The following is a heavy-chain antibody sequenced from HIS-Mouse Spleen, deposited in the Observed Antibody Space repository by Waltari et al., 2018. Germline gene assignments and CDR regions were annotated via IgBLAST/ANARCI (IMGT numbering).Heavy chain of an antibody. CDR3: ARGRYSSSWYYFDY. CDR1: VYTFTGYY. D-gene: IGHD6-13*01. V-gene: IGHV1-2*02. CDR2: VNPNRGCT. Sequence: QVQLVQSGAEVKKPGASVKVSCKASVYTFTGYYMHWVRQAPGQGLEWRGWVNPNRGCTNDAQKFQGRVTMTRDTSISTAYMELSRLRSDDTAVYYCARGRYSSSWYYFDYWGQGTLVTVSS. J-gene: IGHJ4*02.